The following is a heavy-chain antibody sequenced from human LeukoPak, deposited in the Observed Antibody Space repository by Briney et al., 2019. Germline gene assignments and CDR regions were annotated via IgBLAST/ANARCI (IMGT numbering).Heavy chain of an antibody. Sequence: GGSLRLSCAASGFTFSNYWMHWVRQAPGKGLVWVSRINRCGSSTSYAASVKGRFTISSDNAQNTPHLQMNSLRAEDTAVDYCARESSGGGHKAFDYWGQGTLVTVSS. J-gene: IGHJ4*02. D-gene: IGHD3-16*01. V-gene: IGHV3-74*01. CDR1: GFTFSNYW. CDR2: INRCGSST. CDR3: ARESSGGGHKAFDY.